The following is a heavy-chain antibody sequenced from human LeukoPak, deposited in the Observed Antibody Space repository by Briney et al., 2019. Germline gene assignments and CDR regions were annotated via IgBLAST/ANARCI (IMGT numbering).Heavy chain of an antibody. V-gene: IGHV3-48*01. D-gene: IGHD2-2*01. CDR3: ASGDEGYCSSTSCYLRRFLFDY. CDR1: GLTFSSRDW. CDR2: ISSSSSTI. Sequence: GGSLRLSCVASGLTFSSRDWMTWVRQAPGKGLEWVSYISSSSSTIYYADSVKGRFTISRDNAKNSLYLQMNSLRAEDTAVYYCASGDEGYCSSTSCYLRRFLFDYWGQGTLVTVSS. J-gene: IGHJ4*02.